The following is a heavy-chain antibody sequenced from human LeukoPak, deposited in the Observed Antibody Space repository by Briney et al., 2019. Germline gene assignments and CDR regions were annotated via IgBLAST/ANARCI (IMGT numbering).Heavy chain of an antibody. V-gene: IGHV3-30-3*01. CDR2: ISYDGNNK. Sequence: GGSLRLSCAASGFTFSSYAMTWVRQAPGKGLEWVAVISYDGNNKYYADSVKGRFTISRDNSKNTLYLQMNSLRAEDTAVYYCARDPSWDSSGYGDYWGQGTLVTVSS. CDR1: GFTFSSYA. J-gene: IGHJ4*02. CDR3: ARDPSWDSSGYGDY. D-gene: IGHD3-22*01.